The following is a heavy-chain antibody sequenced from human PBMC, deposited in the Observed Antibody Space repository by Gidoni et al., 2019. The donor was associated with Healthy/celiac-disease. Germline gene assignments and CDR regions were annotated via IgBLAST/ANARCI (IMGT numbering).Heavy chain of an antibody. CDR3: ARTNRRDDY. CDR2: IYTSGCT. Sequence: QVQLQESGPGLVKPSQTLSLTCPVSGVSIISGSYYWSWSRQPAVKGLEWIGRIYTSGCTNYNPSLKSRVTISVDTSKNQFSLKLSSVTAADTAVYYCARTNRRDDYWGQGTLVTVSS. V-gene: IGHV4-61*02. CDR1: GVSIISGSYY. D-gene: IGHD2-8*01. J-gene: IGHJ4*02.